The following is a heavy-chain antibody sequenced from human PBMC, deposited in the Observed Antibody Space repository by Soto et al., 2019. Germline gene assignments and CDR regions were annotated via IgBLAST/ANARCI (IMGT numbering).Heavy chain of an antibody. D-gene: IGHD1-26*01. CDR1: SFSMYS. J-gene: IGHJ5*02. CDR3: TRDQGGSYDSWFDP. CDR2: ISSGSAFI. Sequence: EVQVVESGGGLVKPGGSLRLSCIFSFSMYSMDWVRQAPGKRLEWVASISSGSAFIKYADSVKGRFTSSRDNAKNSVSLQMDRLRVEDTAMYYCTRDQGGSYDSWFDPWGRGTLVTVSS. V-gene: IGHV3-21*01.